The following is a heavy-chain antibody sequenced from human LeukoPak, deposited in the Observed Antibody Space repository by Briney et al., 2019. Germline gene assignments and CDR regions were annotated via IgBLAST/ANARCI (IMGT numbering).Heavy chain of an antibody. Sequence: ASVKASCKASGYTFTSYAMNWVRQAPGQGLEWMGWINTNTGNPTYAQGFTGRFVFSLDTSVSTAYLQISSLKAEDTAVYYCARDLAMITFGGEPVEVDYWGQGTLVTVSS. V-gene: IGHV7-4-1*02. D-gene: IGHD3-16*01. J-gene: IGHJ4*02. CDR1: GYTFTSYA. CDR2: INTNTGNP. CDR3: ARDLAMITFGGEPVEVDY.